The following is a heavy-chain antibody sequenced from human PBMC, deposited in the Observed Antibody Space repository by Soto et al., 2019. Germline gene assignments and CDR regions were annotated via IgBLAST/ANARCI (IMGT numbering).Heavy chain of an antibody. Sequence: GGSLRLSCEGTGVTFEDSVMEWVRLAPGKGLEWVAGISWNSDVKQYAESVKGRFTISRDNAKKSLYLQMNNLRAEDTAIYYCARDMAHYDFWGHNQRRMEVWGQGTTVTVSS. CDR1: GVTFEDSV. CDR2: ISWNSDVK. CDR3: ARDMAHYDFWGHNQRRMEV. J-gene: IGHJ6*02. V-gene: IGHV3-9*01. D-gene: IGHD3-3*01.